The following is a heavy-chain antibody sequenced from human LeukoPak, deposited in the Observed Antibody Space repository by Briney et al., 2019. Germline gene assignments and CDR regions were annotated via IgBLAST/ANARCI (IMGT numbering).Heavy chain of an antibody. CDR3: ARGGRRITHGPDV. J-gene: IGHJ6*04. CDR1: GGTFSSYA. Sequence: GASVKVSCKASGGTFSSYAISWVRQAPGQGLEWMGGIIPIFGTANYAQKFQGRVTITTDESTSTAYMELSSLRSEDTAVYYCARGGRRITHGPDVWGKGTTVTVSS. CDR2: IIPIFGTA. D-gene: IGHD3-10*01. V-gene: IGHV1-69*05.